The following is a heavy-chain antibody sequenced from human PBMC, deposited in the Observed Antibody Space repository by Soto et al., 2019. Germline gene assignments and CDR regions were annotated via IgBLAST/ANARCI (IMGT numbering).Heavy chain of an antibody. CDR2: ISSSRGST. V-gene: IGHV3-23*01. D-gene: IGHD6-13*01. CDR1: GFTFSSYA. CDR3: AKVPVAAAGADWFDS. J-gene: IGHJ5*01. Sequence: EVQLLESGGGLVQPGGSLRLSCAASGFTFSSYAVSWVRQAPGEGLEWVSGISSSRGSTYYADSVKGRFTISSNNPKNTLYLQMNSLRADDTAVYYCAKVPVAAAGADWFDSWGQGTLVTVSS.